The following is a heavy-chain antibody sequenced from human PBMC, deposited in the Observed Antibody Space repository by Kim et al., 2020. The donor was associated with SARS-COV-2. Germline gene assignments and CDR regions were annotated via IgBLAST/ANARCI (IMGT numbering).Heavy chain of an antibody. D-gene: IGHD3-16*01. CDR3: AKEIFWGSHLRYFDL. V-gene: IGHV3-23*01. J-gene: IGHJ2*01. Sequence: SVKGRFTISRDNSKNTLYLQMNSLRAEDTAVYYCAKEIFWGSHLRYFDLWGRGTLVTVSS.